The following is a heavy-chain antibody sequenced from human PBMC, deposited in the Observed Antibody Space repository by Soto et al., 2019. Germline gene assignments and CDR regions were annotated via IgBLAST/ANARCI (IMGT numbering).Heavy chain of an antibody. CDR1: GGSISSSNW. V-gene: IGHV4-4*02. CDR3: ARDRYSYNWFDP. CDR2: IYHSGST. J-gene: IGHJ5*02. Sequence: SETLSLICAVSGGSISSSNWWSWVRQPPGKGLEWIGEIYHSGSTNYNPSLKSRVTISVDKSKNQFSLKLSSVTAADTAVYYCARDRYSYNWFDPWGQGTLVTVSS. D-gene: IGHD5-18*01.